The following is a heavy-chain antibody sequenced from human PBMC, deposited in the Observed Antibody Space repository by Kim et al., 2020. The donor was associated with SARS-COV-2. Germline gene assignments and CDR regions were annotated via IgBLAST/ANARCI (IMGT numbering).Heavy chain of an antibody. CDR1: GFTFSSYG. CDR2: MSSSSRTK. CDR3: ARDFEDNSGYSAPYGMDV. D-gene: IGHD5-12*01. J-gene: IGHJ6*02. V-gene: IGHV3-48*02. Sequence: GGSLRLSCAASGFTFSSYGMNWVRQAPGKGLEWVSYMSSSSRTKRYADSVKGRFTISGDNAKNSLSLQMNSLTDEDTAVYYCARDFEDNSGYSAPYGMDVWGQGTTVTVSS.